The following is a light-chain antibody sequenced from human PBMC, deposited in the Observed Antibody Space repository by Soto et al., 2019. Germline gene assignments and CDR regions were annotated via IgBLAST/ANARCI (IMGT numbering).Light chain of an antibody. CDR3: CSYAGSSAFFV. Sequence: QSVLTLPASVSGSPGQSLTLSCTGTSSDVGSYNLVSWYQQSPGKAPKLIIYEDSKRPSGVSNRFSGSKSANTASLTISGLQAEDEADYYCCSYAGSSAFFVFGLGTKVTVL. CDR2: EDS. V-gene: IGLV2-23*01. J-gene: IGLJ1*01. CDR1: SSDVGSYNL.